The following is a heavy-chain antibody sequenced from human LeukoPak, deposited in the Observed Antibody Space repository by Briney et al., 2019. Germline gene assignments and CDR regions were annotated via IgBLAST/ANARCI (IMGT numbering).Heavy chain of an antibody. CDR3: VRNGDYYRLDY. D-gene: IGHD3-22*01. CDR2: IRGDGNEK. J-gene: IGHJ4*02. V-gene: IGHV3-7*01. CDR1: EFKFSTSW. Sequence: GGSLRLSCAASEFKFSTSWMSWVRQAPGKGLEWVANIRGDGNEKQFEDSVKGRFTISRDNAKNSVYLQMNNLRAEDTAVFYCVRNGDYYRLDYWGQGTLVTVSS.